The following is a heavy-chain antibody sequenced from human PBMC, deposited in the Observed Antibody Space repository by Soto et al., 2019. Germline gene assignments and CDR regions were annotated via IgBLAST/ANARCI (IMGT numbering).Heavy chain of an antibody. Sequence: GASVKVSCKASGYTFTSYYMHWVRQAPGQGLEWMGIINPSGGSTSYAQKFQGRVTMTRDTSTSTVYMELSSLRSEDTAVYYCARNAYYYDSSGYPRGDDWGQGTLVTVSS. J-gene: IGHJ4*02. CDR2: INPSGGST. CDR3: ARNAYYYDSSGYPRGDD. V-gene: IGHV1-46*01. CDR1: GYTFTSYY. D-gene: IGHD3-22*01.